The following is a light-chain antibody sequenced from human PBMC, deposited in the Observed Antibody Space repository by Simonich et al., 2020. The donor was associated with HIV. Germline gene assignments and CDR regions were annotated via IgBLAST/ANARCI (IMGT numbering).Light chain of an antibody. CDR1: QSVLYSSNNKNY. J-gene: IGKJ3*01. Sequence: DIVMTQSPDYLAVSLGERATINCKSRQSVLYSSNNKNYLAWYQQKPGQPPKLLIYWASTRESGVPDRFSGSGSGTDFTLTISSLQAEDVAVYYCQQYYSTPFTFGPGTKVDIK. CDR2: WAS. V-gene: IGKV4-1*01. CDR3: QQYYSTPFT.